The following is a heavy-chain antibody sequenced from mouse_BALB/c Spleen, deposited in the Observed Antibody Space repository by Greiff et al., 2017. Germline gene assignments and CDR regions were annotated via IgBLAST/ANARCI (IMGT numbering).Heavy chain of an antibody. CDR2: ISYDGSN. CDR1: GYSITSGYY. CDR3: ARDYGSSPWYFDV. Sequence: DSGPGLVTPSQSLSLTCSVTGYSITSGYYWNWIRQFPGNKLEWMGYISYDGSNNYNPSLKNRISITRDTSKNQFFLKLNSVTTEDTATYYCARDYGSSPWYFDVWGAGTTVTVSS. V-gene: IGHV3-6*02. D-gene: IGHD1-1*01. J-gene: IGHJ1*01.